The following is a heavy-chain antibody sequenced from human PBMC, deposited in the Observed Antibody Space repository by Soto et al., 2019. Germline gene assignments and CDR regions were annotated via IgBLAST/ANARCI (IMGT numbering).Heavy chain of an antibody. D-gene: IGHD3-10*01. J-gene: IGHJ5*02. CDR1: GFTFSSYG. CDR3: AKDSTTMVRGVINIAP. CDR2: ISYDGSNK. V-gene: IGHV3-30*18. Sequence: QVQLVESGGGVVQPGRSLRLSCAASGFTFSSYGMHWVRQAPGKGLEWVAVISYDGSNKYYADSVKGRFTISRDNSKNTLYLQMNSLRAEDTAVYYCAKDSTTMVRGVINIAPWGQGTLVTVSS.